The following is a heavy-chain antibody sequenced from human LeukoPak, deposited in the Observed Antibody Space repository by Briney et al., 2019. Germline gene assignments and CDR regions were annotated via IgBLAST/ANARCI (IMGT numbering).Heavy chain of an antibody. V-gene: IGHV3-7*01. D-gene: IGHD3-16*02. CDR2: IKQDGSEK. Sequence: GGSLRLSCAASGFTFSSYWMSWVRQAPGKGLEWVANIKQDGSEKYYVDSVKGRFTISRDNAKNSLYLQMNSLRAEDTAVYYCARAAPHYDYVWGSYRSLSRGAFDIWGQGTMVTVSS. CDR3: ARAAPHYDYVWGSYRSLSRGAFDI. CDR1: GFTFSSYW. J-gene: IGHJ3*02.